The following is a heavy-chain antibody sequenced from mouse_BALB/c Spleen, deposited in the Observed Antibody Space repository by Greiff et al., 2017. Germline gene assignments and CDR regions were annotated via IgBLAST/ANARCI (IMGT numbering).Heavy chain of an antibody. CDR1: GYTFTDYE. Sequence: VQLQQSGAELVRPGASVTLSCKASGYTFTDYEMHWVKQTPVHGLEWIGAIDPETGGTAYNQKFKGKATLTADKSSSTAYMELRSLTSEDSAVYYCAEGYDYDWYFDVWGAGTTVTVSS. CDR3: AEGYDYDWYFDV. V-gene: IGHV1-15*01. CDR2: IDPETGGT. D-gene: IGHD2-4*01. J-gene: IGHJ1*01.